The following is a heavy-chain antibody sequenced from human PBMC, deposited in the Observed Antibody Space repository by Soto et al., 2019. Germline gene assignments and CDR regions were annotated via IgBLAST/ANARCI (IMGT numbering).Heavy chain of an antibody. V-gene: IGHV3-30*18. CDR2: ISYDGSNK. J-gene: IGHJ6*02. Sequence: QVQLVESGGGVVQPGRSLRLSCAASGFTFSSYGMHWVRQAPGKGLEWVAVISYDGSNKYYADSVKGRFTISRDNSKNTLYLQMNSLRAEDTAVYYCAKGGVPAAMLGPDYYYGMDVWGQGTTVTVSS. CDR3: AKGGVPAAMLGPDYYYGMDV. D-gene: IGHD2-2*01. CDR1: GFTFSSYG.